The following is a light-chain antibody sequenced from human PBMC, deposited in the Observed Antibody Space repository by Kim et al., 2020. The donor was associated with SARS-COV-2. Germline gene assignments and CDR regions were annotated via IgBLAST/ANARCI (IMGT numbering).Light chain of an antibody. Sequence: SSELTQDPAVSVALGQTVRITCQGDSLRSYDATWYQQKAGQTPIVVVSGRNNRPSGIPDRFSGSSSGNTASLTINGTQAGDEADYYCNSRDSNDNVVFGG. CDR3: NSRDSNDNVV. CDR2: GRN. V-gene: IGLV3-19*01. CDR1: SLRSYD. J-gene: IGLJ2*01.